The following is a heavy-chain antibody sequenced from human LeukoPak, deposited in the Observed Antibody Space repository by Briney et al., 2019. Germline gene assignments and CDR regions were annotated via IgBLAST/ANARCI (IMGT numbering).Heavy chain of an antibody. Sequence: PGGSLRLSCAASGFTFSSYSMNWVRQAPGKGLEWVSVIYSGGSTYYADSVKGRFTISRDNSKNTLYLQMNSLRAEDTAVYYCARGPLLRWGLGGRGMDVWGQGTTVTVSS. CDR3: ARGPLLRWGLGGRGMDV. CDR2: IYSGGST. CDR1: GFTFSSYS. V-gene: IGHV3-53*01. J-gene: IGHJ6*02. D-gene: IGHD3-3*01.